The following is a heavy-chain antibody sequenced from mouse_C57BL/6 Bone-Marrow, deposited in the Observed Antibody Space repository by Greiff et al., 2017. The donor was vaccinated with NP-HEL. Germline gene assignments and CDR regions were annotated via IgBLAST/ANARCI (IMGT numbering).Heavy chain of an antibody. Sequence: QVQLQQSGAELMKPGASVKLSCKASGYTFTGYWIEWVKQRPGHGLEWIGEILPGSGSTNYNEKFKGKATFPADTSSNTAYMQLSSLTTEDSAIYDGARRWLLRGYAMDYWGQGTSVTVSS. D-gene: IGHD2-3*01. CDR2: ILPGSGST. J-gene: IGHJ4*01. V-gene: IGHV1-9*01. CDR3: ARRWLLRGYAMDY. CDR1: GYTFTGYW.